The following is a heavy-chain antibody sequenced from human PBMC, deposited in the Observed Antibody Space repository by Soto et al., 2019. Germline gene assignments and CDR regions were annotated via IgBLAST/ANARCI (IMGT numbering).Heavy chain of an antibody. V-gene: IGHV3-23*01. Sequence: GGSLRLSCAASGFTFSSYAMSWVRQAPGKGLEWVSIITSDGRTYYADSVKGRFTISRDNSKNTVYLQMNSLRAEDTAVYYCAKDYSTVTTDPLSVVMFDYWGQGALVTVSS. CDR2: ITSDGRT. D-gene: IGHD4-17*01. J-gene: IGHJ4*02. CDR1: GFTFSSYA. CDR3: AKDYSTVTTDPLSVVMFDY.